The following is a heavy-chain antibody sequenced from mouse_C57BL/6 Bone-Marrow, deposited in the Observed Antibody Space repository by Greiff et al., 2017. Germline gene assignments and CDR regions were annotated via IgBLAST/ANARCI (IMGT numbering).Heavy chain of an antibody. D-gene: IGHD1-1*01. CDR2: INPNYGTT. CDR3: AREGNYYGSPYAMDY. CDR1: GYSFTDYN. J-gene: IGHJ4*01. V-gene: IGHV1-39*01. Sequence: VQLQQSGPELVKPGASVKISCKASGYSFTDYNMNWVKQSNGKSLEWIGVINPNYGTTSYNQKFKGKATLTVDQSSSTAYMQLKSLTSEDSSFYYCAREGNYYGSPYAMDYWGQGTSVTVSS.